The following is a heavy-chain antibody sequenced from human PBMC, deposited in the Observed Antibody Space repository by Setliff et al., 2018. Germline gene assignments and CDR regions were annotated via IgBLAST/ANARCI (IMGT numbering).Heavy chain of an antibody. CDR3: AGRHCSRTSCYDGVL. D-gene: IGHD2-2*01. Sequence: PSETLSLTCAVSGASINSLSWWSWIRQPPGKGLEWIGRVYYSGDTYYIPSLLSRVTISVDTSKNQFSLKLSSVTAADTAAYYCAGRHCSRTSCYDGVLWGQGALVTVSS. CDR1: GASINSLSW. V-gene: IGHV4-38-2*01. J-gene: IGHJ4*02. CDR2: VYYSGDT.